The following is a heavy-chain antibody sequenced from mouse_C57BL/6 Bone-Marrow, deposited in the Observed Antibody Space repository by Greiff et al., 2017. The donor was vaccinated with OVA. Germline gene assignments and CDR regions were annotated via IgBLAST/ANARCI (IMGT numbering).Heavy chain of an antibody. J-gene: IGHJ4*01. D-gene: IGHD2-5*01. CDR2: IDPETGGT. CDR1: GYTFTDYE. V-gene: IGHV1-15*01. Sequence: QVQLQQSGAELVRPGASVTLSCKASGYTFTDYEMHWVKQTPVHGLEWIGAIDPETGGTAYNQKFKGQAILTAEKSSSTAYMELRSLTSEDSAVYYCTRGYSNYYAMDYWGQGTSVTVSS. CDR3: TRGYSNYYAMDY.